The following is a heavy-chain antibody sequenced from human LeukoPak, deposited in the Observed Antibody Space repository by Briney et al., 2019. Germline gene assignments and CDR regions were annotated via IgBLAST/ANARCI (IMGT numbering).Heavy chain of an antibody. CDR2: INQDGNDK. V-gene: IGHV3-7*03. CDR1: GFTFSNYW. Sequence: GGSLRLSCAASGFTFSNYWMTWIRQAPGKGLEWVANINQDGNDKYCVDSVKGRFTISRDNTKSSVFLQMNSLRAEDTAVYYCAVTRTRGDHWGQGTLVTVSS. CDR3: AVTRTRGDH. J-gene: IGHJ4*02. D-gene: IGHD3-10*01.